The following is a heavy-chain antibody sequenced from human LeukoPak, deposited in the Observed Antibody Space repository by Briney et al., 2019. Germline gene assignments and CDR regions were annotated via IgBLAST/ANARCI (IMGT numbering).Heavy chain of an antibody. CDR3: ARDPSIAVAGIFDY. CDR2: IIPIFGTA. Sequence: ASVKVSCKASGGTFSSYAISWVRQAPGQGLEWMGGIIPIFGTANYAQKFQGRVTITTDESTSTAYMELSSLRSEDTAVYYCARDPSIAVAGIFDYWGQGTLVTVSS. J-gene: IGHJ4*02. V-gene: IGHV1-69*05. D-gene: IGHD6-19*01. CDR1: GGTFSSYA.